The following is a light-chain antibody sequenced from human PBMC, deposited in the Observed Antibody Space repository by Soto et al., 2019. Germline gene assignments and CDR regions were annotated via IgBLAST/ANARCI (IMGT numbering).Light chain of an antibody. CDR2: EVS. V-gene: IGLV2-8*01. CDR1: SSDVGGYNY. J-gene: IGLJ2*01. Sequence: QSVLTQPPSASGSPGQSVTISCTGTSSDVGGYNYVSWYQQHPGKPPKLMIYEVSKRPSGVPDRFSGSKSGSPASLTVSGLQGEGEGENNCVRYAGRKFLVFGGGTKLTVL. CDR3: VRYAGRKFLV.